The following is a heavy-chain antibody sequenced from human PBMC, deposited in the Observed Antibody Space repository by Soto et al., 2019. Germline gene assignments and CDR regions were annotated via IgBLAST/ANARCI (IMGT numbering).Heavy chain of an antibody. J-gene: IGHJ5*02. CDR2: ISGGSSYI. V-gene: IGHV3-21*01. CDR1: GFTFSSYS. CDR3: ARDDLPSAAGHNWFEP. D-gene: IGHD6-13*01. Sequence: EVQLVESGGGLVKPGGSLRLSCAASGFTFSSYSMNWVRQAPGKGLEWVSSISGGSSYIYSADSVKGRFTISRDNAKNSLYLQMNSLRAEDTAVYYCARDDLPSAAGHNWFEPWGQGTLVTVSS.